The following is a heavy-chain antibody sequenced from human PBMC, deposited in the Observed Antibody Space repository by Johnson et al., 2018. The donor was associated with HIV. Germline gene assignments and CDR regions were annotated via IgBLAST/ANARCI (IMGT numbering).Heavy chain of an antibody. J-gene: IGHJ3*01. Sequence: QVQLVESGGGVVQPGTSLTLSCAASGFPFRDSAMHWVRQAPGRGMEWLAVIIFDGVYKHHAESVRGRFTISRDNAKNSLYLQMDSLRAEDTAMYDCARAKDDAYPYEEFNVWGHGTMVIVSA. CDR2: IIFDGVYK. V-gene: IGHV3-30-3*01. CDR3: ARAKDDAYPYEEFNV. D-gene: IGHD3-10*01. CDR1: GFPFRDSA.